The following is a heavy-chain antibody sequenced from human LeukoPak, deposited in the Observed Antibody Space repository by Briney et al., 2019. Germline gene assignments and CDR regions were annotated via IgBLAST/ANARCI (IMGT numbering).Heavy chain of an antibody. CDR2: IYYSGST. CDR1: GGSIRNYY. Sequence: SETLSLTCTVSGGSIRNYYWSWIRQPPGKGLEWIGYIYYSGSTNYNPSLKSRVTISVDTSKNQFSLKLSSVTAADTAVYYCARITIFGVVSYGMDVWGQGTTVTVSS. CDR3: ARITIFGVVSYGMDV. D-gene: IGHD3-3*01. V-gene: IGHV4-59*01. J-gene: IGHJ6*02.